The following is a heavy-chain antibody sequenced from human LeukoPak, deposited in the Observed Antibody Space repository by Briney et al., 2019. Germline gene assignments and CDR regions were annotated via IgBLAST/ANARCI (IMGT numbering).Heavy chain of an antibody. CDR1: GGSFSGYY. CDR3: ARVYYGSSGYYNDY. V-gene: IGHV4-59*01. CDR2: ISYSGGP. J-gene: IGHJ4*02. Sequence: SETLSLTCAVYGGSFSGYYWSWIRQPPGKGLEWIGYISYSGGPNYNPSHKSRVTISVDTSKNQFSLKLTSVTAADTAVYYCARVYYGSSGYYNDYWGQGALVTVSS. D-gene: IGHD3-22*01.